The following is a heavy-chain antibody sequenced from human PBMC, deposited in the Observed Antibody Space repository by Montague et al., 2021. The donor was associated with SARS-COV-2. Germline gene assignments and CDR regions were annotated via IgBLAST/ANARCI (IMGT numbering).Heavy chain of an antibody. CDR3: AVVDILTGYSLNY. CDR2: IYHTGRT. D-gene: IGHD3-9*01. V-gene: IGHV4-39*01. CDR1: HGSTSSSSYY. J-gene: IGHJ4*02. Sequence: TLSLTCTASHGSTSSSSYYWGWIRQPPGKGLEWIGGIYHTGRTYNNPSLKSRVTLSVDTSRNQFSLKVSSVTAAETTMYYCAVVDILTGYSLNYWGQGTLVTVSS.